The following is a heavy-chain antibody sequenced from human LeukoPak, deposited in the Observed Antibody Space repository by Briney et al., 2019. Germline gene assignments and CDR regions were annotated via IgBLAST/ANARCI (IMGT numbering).Heavy chain of an antibody. Sequence: GGSLRLSCAASGFTFSSYSMNWVRQAPGKGLEWVSSISSSSSYIYYADSVKGRFTISRDNAKNSLYPQMNSLRAEDTAVYYCARSPALIAAFDYWGQGTLSPSPQ. CDR2: ISSSSSYI. D-gene: IGHD6-13*01. V-gene: IGHV3-21*01. J-gene: IGHJ4*02. CDR1: GFTFSSYS. CDR3: ARSPALIAAFDY.